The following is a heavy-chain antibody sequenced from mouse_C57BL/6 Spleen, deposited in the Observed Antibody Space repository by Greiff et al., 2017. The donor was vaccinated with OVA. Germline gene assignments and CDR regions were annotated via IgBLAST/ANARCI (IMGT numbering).Heavy chain of an antibody. J-gene: IGHJ2*01. CDR2: IDPNSGGT. CDR3: AREGNYDYDESFDY. D-gene: IGHD2-4*01. V-gene: IGHV1-72*01. Sequence: QVQLQQPGAELVKPGASVKLSCKASGYTFTSYWMHWVKQRPGRGLEWIGRIDPNSGGTKYNEKFKSKATLTVDKPSSTAYMQLSSLTSEGSAVYYCAREGNYDYDESFDYWGQGTTLTVSS. CDR1: GYTFTSYW.